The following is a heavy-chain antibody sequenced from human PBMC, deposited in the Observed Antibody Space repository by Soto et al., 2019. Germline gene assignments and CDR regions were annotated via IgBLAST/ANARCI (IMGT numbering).Heavy chain of an antibody. CDR3: XXVRESRGPQPFDY. V-gene: IGHV4-4*02. CDR2: IYHSGST. J-gene: IGHJ4*02. Sequence: QVQLQESGPGLVKPSGTLSLTXXXXXXXXXXXXXXXXXXXPPGKGLEWIGEIYHSGSTNYNPSXXXXXXXXXXXXXXXXXXXXXXXXXXXXXVYYCXXVRESRGPQPFDYWGQGTLVTVSS. D-gene: IGHD3-10*01. CDR1: XXXXXXXXX.